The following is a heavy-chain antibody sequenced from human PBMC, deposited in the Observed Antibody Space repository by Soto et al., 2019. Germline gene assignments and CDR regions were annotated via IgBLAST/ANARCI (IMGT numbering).Heavy chain of an antibody. V-gene: IGHV3-30*04. CDR3: ARPRGDCGGDCYYFDY. J-gene: IGHJ4*02. D-gene: IGHD2-21*02. CDR2: ISYDGSNK. Sequence: GGSLRLSCAASGFTFSSYAMHWVRQAPGKGLEWVAVISYDGSNKYYADSVKGRFTISRDNSKNTLYLQMNSLSAEDTAVYYCARPRGDCGGDCYYFDYWGQGTLVTVSS. CDR1: GFTFSSYA.